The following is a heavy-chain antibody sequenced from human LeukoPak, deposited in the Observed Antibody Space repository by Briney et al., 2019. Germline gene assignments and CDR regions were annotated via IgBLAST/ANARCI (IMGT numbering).Heavy chain of an antibody. CDR1: GFTFSNYA. CDR2: ISTSGSNT. Sequence: PGGSLRLSCAASGFTFSNYAMSWVRQAPGKGVEWVSTISTSGSNTYYADSVKGRFTIYRDNYKSTVYLQMNSLRADDTAVYYCAKLPYGSVDYWGQGTLVTVSS. CDR3: AKLPYGSVDY. J-gene: IGHJ4*01. D-gene: IGHD3-10*01. V-gene: IGHV3-23*01.